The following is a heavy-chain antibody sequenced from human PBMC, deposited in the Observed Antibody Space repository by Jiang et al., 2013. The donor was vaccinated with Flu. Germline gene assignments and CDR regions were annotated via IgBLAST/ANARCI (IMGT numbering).Heavy chain of an antibody. J-gene: IGHJ4*02. CDR1: GYTFTGYY. V-gene: IGHV1-2*02. Sequence: SGYTFTGYYMHWVRQAPGQGLEWMGWINPNSGGTNYAQKFQGRVTMTRDTSISTAYMELSRLRSDDTAVYYCAREFYDSSGYDDYWGQGTLVTVSS. CDR2: INPNSGGT. D-gene: IGHD3-22*01. CDR3: AREFYDSSGYDDY.